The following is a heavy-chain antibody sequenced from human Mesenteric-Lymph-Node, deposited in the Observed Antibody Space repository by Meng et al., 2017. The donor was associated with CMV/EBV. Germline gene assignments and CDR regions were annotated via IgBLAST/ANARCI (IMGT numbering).Heavy chain of an antibody. CDR3: AKAMRLPSSGWYLRYYGMDV. D-gene: IGHD6-19*01. CDR2: ISGSGGST. Sequence: GESLKISCAASGFTFSSYAMSWVRQAPGKGLEWVSAISGSGGSTYYADSVKGRFTISRDNSKNTLYLQMNSLRAEDTAVYYCAKAMRLPSSGWYLRYYGMDVWGQGTTVTVSS. J-gene: IGHJ6*02. V-gene: IGHV3-23*01. CDR1: GFTFSSYA.